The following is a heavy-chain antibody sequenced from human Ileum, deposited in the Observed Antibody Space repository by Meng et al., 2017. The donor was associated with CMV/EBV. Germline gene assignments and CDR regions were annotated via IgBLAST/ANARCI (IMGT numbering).Heavy chain of an antibody. D-gene: IGHD4-17*01. CDR2: VFYSGST. V-gene: IGHV4-30-4*08. J-gene: IGHJ4*02. CDR3: ARELRYGDYYFDS. CDR1: GDSIISDDHY. Sequence: QVEQQESAPVLVKSSQTLSLTCNVSGDSIISDDHYWSWIRQPPGKGLEWIGYVFYSGSTYYNPSLMSRVTISVDTSKNQFSLRLSSVTAADTAVYYCARELRYGDYYFDSWGQGTLVTVSS.